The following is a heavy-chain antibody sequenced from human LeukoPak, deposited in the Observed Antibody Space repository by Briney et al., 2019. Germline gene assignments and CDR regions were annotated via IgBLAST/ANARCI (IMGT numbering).Heavy chain of an antibody. V-gene: IGHV4-59*01. CDR1: GGSISSYY. D-gene: IGHD5-18*01. CDR3: ARDAGTHTAMYYYYYYMDV. J-gene: IGHJ6*03. Sequence: PSETLSLTCTVSGGSISSYYWSWIRQPPGKGLEWIGYIYYSGSTNYNPSLKSRVTISVDTSKNQFSLKLSSVTAADTAVYYCARDAGTHTAMYYYYYYMDVWGKGTTVTVSS. CDR2: IYYSGST.